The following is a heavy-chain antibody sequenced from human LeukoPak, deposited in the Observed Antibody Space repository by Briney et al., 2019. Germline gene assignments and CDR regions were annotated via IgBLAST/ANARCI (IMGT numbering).Heavy chain of an antibody. CDR1: GFTFSSYG. D-gene: IGHD1-26*01. CDR2: ISYDGSNK. CDR3: AKVSGMDV. Sequence: GGSLRLSCAASGFTFSSYGMHWVRQAPGKGLEWVAVISYDGSNKYYADSVKGRFTVSRDNSKNTLYLQMNSLRAEDTAVYYCAKVSGMDVWGQGTTVTVSS. J-gene: IGHJ6*02. V-gene: IGHV3-30*18.